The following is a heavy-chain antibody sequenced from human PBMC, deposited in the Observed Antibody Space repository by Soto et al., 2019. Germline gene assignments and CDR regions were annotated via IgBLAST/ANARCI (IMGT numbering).Heavy chain of an antibody. CDR2: IWYDGSNK. CDR3: ARDLGIAAAGPLGY. CDR1: GFTFSSYG. V-gene: IGHV3-33*01. D-gene: IGHD6-13*01. Sequence: PGGSLRLSCAASGFTFSSYGMHWVRQAPGKGLEWVAVIWYDGSNKYYADSVKGRFTISRDNSKNTLYLQMNSLRAEDTAVYYCARDLGIAAAGPLGYWGQGTLVTVSS. J-gene: IGHJ4*02.